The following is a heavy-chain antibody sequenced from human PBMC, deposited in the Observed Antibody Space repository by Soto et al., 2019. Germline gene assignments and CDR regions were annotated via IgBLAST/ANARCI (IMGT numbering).Heavy chain of an antibody. CDR3: ARDPQWLASLYGMDV. V-gene: IGHV3-30-3*01. CDR2: ISYDGSNK. D-gene: IGHD6-19*01. CDR1: GFTFISYA. J-gene: IGHJ6*02. Sequence: GSLRLSCAASGFTFISYAIHFCRHSAFKGLEWVAVISYDGSNKYYADSVKGRFTISRDNSKNTLYLQMNSLRAEDTAVYYCARDPQWLASLYGMDVWGQGTTVTVSS.